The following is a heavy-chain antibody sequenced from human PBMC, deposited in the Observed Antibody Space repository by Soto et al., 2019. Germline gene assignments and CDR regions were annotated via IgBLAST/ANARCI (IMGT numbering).Heavy chain of an antibody. CDR1: GFTFSSFA. J-gene: IGHJ6*02. D-gene: IGHD6-13*01. V-gene: IGHV3-23*01. Sequence: GSLRLSCEASGFTFSSFAMSWVRQTPGQGLEWISGISGGGGGSYYADSVKGRFTISRDNSKNTLYLQMNSLRVEDTALYYCAKDQLTAGGDYYYYYGMDVWGRGTTVTSP. CDR2: ISGGGGGS. CDR3: AKDQLTAGGDYYYYYGMDV.